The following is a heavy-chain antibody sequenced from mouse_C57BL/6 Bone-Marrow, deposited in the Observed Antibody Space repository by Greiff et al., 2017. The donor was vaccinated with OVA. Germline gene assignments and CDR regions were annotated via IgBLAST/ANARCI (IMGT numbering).Heavy chain of an antibody. CDR2: IWSGGST. J-gene: IGHJ1*03. D-gene: IGHD2-13*01. CDR3: ARNGDGDHYWYFDV. Sequence: VQLKESGPGLVQPSQSLSITCTVSGFSLTSYGVHWVRQSPGKGLEWLGVIWSGGSTDYNAAFISRLSISKDNSKSQVFFKMNSLQADDTAIYYCARNGDGDHYWYFDVWGTGTTVTVSS. CDR1: GFSLTSYG. V-gene: IGHV2-2*01.